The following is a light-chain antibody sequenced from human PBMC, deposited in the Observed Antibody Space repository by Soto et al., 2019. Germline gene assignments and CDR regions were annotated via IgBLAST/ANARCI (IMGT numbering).Light chain of an antibody. CDR2: KAS. Sequence: DIQMTQSPSTLSASVGARVTITCRASQSISKWVAWYQQKPGKAPKLLIYKASTLKSGVPSRFSGSGSGTEFTLTISSLQPDDFATYYCQHYSSYSEAFGQGTKVDIK. J-gene: IGKJ1*01. V-gene: IGKV1-5*03. CDR1: QSISKW. CDR3: QHYSSYSEA.